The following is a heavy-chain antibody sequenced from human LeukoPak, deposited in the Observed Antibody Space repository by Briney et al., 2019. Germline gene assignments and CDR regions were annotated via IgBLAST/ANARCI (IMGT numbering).Heavy chain of an antibody. Sequence: SETLSLTCAVHGATFSGYHWSWMRQPPGKGLEWIGKFSQRGISNFNPSLKSRVTMSLDTSKVQISLELNSVTAADTAVYFCARKWDYDPLTGYYDWYFDLWGRGTLVTVSS. CDR1: GATFSGYH. V-gene: IGHV4-34*01. CDR2: FSQRGIS. D-gene: IGHD3-9*01. J-gene: IGHJ2*01. CDR3: ARKWDYDPLTGYYDWYFDL.